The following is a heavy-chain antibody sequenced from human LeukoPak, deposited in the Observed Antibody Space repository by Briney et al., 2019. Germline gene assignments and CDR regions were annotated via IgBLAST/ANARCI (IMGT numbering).Heavy chain of an antibody. D-gene: IGHD6-13*01. J-gene: IGHJ5*02. CDR1: GFTVSSNY. CDR2: IYSGGST. Sequence: GGSLRLSCAASGFTVSSNYMSWVRQAPGKGLEWVSVIYSGGSTYYAGSVKGRFTISRDNSKNTLYLQMNSLRAEDTAVYYCARDRRIGYSSSWYLAWGQGTLVTVSS. V-gene: IGHV3-53*01. CDR3: ARDRRIGYSSSWYLA.